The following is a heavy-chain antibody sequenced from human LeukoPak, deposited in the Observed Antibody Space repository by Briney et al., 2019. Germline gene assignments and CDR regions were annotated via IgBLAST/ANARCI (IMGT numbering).Heavy chain of an antibody. J-gene: IGHJ1*01. V-gene: IGHV3-53*01. Sequence: PGGSLRLSCAASGFTVSSNYMSWVRQAPGKGLEWVSVIYSGGSTYYADSVKGRFTISRDNSKNTLYLQMNSLRAEDTAVYYCAKAPLNDFWSGYYFEYFQHWGQGTLVTVSS. CDR1: GFTVSSNY. CDR3: AKAPLNDFWSGYYFEYFQH. D-gene: IGHD3-3*01. CDR2: IYSGGST.